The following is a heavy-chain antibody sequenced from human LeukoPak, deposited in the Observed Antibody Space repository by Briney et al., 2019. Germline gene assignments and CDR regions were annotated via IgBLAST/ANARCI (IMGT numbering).Heavy chain of an antibody. CDR1: GGSISSGSYY. CDR2: IYTSGST. J-gene: IGHJ4*02. Sequence: SQTLSLTCTVSGGSISSGSYYWSWIRQPAGKGLEWIGRIYTSGSTNYNPSLKSRVTKSVDTSKNQFSLKLSSVTAADTAVYYCARALEYYDFWSGYSYFDYWAREPWSPSPQ. CDR3: ARALEYYDFWSGYSYFDY. V-gene: IGHV4-61*02. D-gene: IGHD3-3*01.